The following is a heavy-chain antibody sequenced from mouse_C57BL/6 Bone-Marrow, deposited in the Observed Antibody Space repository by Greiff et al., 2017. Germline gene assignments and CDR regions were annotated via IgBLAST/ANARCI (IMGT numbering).Heavy chain of an antibody. D-gene: IGHD1-1*01. CDR1: GYTFTSYG. CDR3: ARRSITTVVAQYYYAMDY. Sequence: QVQLKESGAELARPGASVKLSCKASGYTFTSYGISWVKQRTGQGLEWIGEIYPRSGNTYYNEKFKGKATLTADKSSSTAYMELRSLTSEDSAVYFCARRSITTVVAQYYYAMDYWGQGTSVTVSS. V-gene: IGHV1-81*01. CDR2: IYPRSGNT. J-gene: IGHJ4*01.